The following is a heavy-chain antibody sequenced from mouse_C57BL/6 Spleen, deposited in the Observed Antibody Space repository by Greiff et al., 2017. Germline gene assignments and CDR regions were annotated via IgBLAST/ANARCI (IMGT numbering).Heavy chain of an antibody. D-gene: IGHD2-4*01. J-gene: IGHJ2*01. Sequence: LQQSGGGLVQPGGSMKLSCAASGFTFSDAWMDWVRQSPEKGLEWVAEIRNKANNHATYYAESVKGRFTISRDDSKSSVYLQMNSLRAEDTGIYYCTRNDYDEGNFDYWGQGTTLTVSS. CDR3: TRNDYDEGNFDY. CDR2: IRNKANNHAT. CDR1: GFTFSDAW. V-gene: IGHV6-6*01.